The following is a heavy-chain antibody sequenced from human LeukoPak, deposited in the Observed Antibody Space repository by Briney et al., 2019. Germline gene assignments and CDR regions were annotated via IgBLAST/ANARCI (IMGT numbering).Heavy chain of an antibody. D-gene: IGHD3-3*01. Sequence: SVKFSCKASGGTFSSYAISWVRQAPGQGLEWMGGIIPIFGTANYAQKFQGRVTITTDESTSTAYMVLSSLRSEATAVYYCARSYYDFWSGYLHYYYYYMDVWGKGTTVTVSS. CDR3: ARSYYDFWSGYLHYYYYYMDV. CDR1: GGTFSSYA. CDR2: IIPIFGTA. V-gene: IGHV1-69*05. J-gene: IGHJ6*03.